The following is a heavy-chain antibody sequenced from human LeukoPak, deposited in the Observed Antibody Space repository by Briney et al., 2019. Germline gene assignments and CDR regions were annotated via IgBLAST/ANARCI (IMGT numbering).Heavy chain of an antibody. V-gene: IGHV4-59*01. CDR3: ARGVVAAAGRTFDF. D-gene: IGHD6-13*01. J-gene: IGHJ4*02. CDR2: IYYSGST. Sequence: SETLSLTCTVSGGSISSYYWSWIRQPPGKGLEWIGYIYYSGSTNYNPSLKSRVTISVDTSKNQFSLNLSSLTAADTAVYYCARGVVAAAGRTFDFWGQGTLVTVSS. CDR1: GGSISSYY.